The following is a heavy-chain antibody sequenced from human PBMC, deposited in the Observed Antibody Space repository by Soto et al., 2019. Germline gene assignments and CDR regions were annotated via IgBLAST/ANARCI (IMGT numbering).Heavy chain of an antibody. CDR3: ARAMVVTQNWFDP. Sequence: TLSLTCSVSGGSISSSSYYWGWISQPPGKGLEWIGNIYYSGSTYYNPSLKSRVTISVDTSKNQFSLKLSSVTAADTAVYYCARAMVVTQNWFDPWGQGTLVTSPQ. D-gene: IGHD2-21*02. J-gene: IGHJ5*02. CDR1: GGSISSSSYY. V-gene: IGHV4-30-4*08. CDR2: IYYSGST.